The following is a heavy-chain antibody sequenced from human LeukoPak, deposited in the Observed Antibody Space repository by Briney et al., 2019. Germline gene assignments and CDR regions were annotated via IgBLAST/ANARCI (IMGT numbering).Heavy chain of an antibody. CDR2: ISAYNGNT. D-gene: IGHD2-2*01. Sequence: ASVKVSCKASGYTFTSYGISWVRQAPGQGLEWIGWISAYNGNTNYAQKLQGRVTITTDTSTSTAYMELRSLRSDDTAVYYCARDSIVVVPAALLYWGQGTLVTVSS. V-gene: IGHV1-18*01. J-gene: IGHJ4*02. CDR1: GYTFTSYG. CDR3: ARDSIVVVPAALLY.